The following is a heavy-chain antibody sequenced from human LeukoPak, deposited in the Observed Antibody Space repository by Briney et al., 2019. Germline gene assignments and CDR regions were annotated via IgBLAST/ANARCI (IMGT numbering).Heavy chain of an antibody. D-gene: IGHD5-12*01. Sequence: SETLSLTCTVSGGSISSYYWSWIRQSPGKGLEWIGYIYYSGSTNYNPSLKSRVTISVDTSKNQFSLKLSSVTAADTAVYYCARDRPGSSRRLPGYWGQGTLVTVSS. CDR2: IYYSGST. J-gene: IGHJ4*02. CDR3: ARDRPGSSRRLPGY. V-gene: IGHV4-59*01. CDR1: GGSISSYY.